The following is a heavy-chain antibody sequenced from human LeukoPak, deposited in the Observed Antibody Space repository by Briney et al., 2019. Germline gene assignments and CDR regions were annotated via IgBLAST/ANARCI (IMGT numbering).Heavy chain of an antibody. V-gene: IGHV4-59*08. CDR3: ARRYCSGGSCYSASDY. CDR2: IYSSGST. Sequence: SETLSLTCTVSGGSISSYYWTWIRQPPEKGLEWIGYIYSSGSTNYNPSLKSRVTISVDTSKNQFSLKLSSVTAADTAVYYCARRYCSGGSCYSASDYWGQGTLVTVSS. J-gene: IGHJ4*02. D-gene: IGHD2-15*01. CDR1: GGSISSYY.